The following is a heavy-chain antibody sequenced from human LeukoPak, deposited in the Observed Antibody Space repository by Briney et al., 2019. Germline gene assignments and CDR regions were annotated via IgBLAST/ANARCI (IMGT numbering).Heavy chain of an antibody. J-gene: IGHJ3*02. V-gene: IGHV3-15*01. CDR3: TTDPGILFYDSSGSSAFDI. CDR1: GFTFSSYS. D-gene: IGHD3-22*01. CDR2: IKSKTDGGTT. Sequence: PGGSLRLSCAASGFTFSSYSMNWVRQAPGKGLEWVGRIKSKTDGGTTDYAAPVKGRFTISRDDSKNTLCLQMNSLKTEDTAVYYCTTDPGILFYDSSGSSAFDIWGQGTMVTVSS.